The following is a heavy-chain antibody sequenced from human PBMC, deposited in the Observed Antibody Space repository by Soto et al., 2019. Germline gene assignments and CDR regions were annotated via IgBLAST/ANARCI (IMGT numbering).Heavy chain of an antibody. CDR3: ARELSGWKTFYGMDV. CDR2: ISAYNGHT. V-gene: IGHV1-18*01. J-gene: IGHJ6*02. Sequence: QVQLVQSGAEVKKPGASVKVSCKASGYTFTSYGISWVRQAPGQGLEWMGWISAYNGHTNYAQKLQGRVTMTTDTSTSTAYVELRSLRSDDTAVYYCARELSGWKTFYGMDVWGQGTTVTVSS. CDR1: GYTFTSYG. D-gene: IGHD6-19*01.